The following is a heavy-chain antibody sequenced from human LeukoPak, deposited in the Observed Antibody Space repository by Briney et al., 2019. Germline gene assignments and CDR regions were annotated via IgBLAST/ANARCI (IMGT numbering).Heavy chain of an antibody. D-gene: IGHD2-8*01. CDR1: GYTFTNYD. V-gene: IGHV1-8*02. J-gene: IGHJ4*02. Sequence: ASVKVSCKASGYTFTNYDVNWVRQATGQGLEWMGWMDPSSGKAGYEQKFQGRVTLTRDTSTSTVYMELSSLRSEDTAVYYCARDYVDDIPMIKDYWGQGTLVTVSS. CDR3: ARDYVDDIPMIKDY. CDR2: MDPSSGKA.